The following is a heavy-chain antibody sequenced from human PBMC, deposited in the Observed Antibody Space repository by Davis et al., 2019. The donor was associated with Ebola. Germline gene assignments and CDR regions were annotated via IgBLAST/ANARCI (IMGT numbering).Heavy chain of an antibody. CDR1: GFTFSDYY. CDR2: ISSSSSYT. V-gene: IGHV3-11*06. D-gene: IGHD2-21*02. Sequence: PGGSLRLSCAASGFTFSDYYMSWTRQAPGKGLEWVSYISSSSSYTNYADSVKGRFTISRDNVKNSVYLQMNSLRAEDTAVYYCGRDPPILCDDDCYSSVYWGQGTLVTVSS. CDR3: GRDPPILCDDDCYSSVY. J-gene: IGHJ4*02.